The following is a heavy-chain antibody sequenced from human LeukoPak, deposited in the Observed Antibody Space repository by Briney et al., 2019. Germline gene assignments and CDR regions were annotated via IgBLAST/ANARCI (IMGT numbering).Heavy chain of an antibody. CDR2: ISGSSNYI. CDR3: ARDCFFGGSYCGFDF. CDR1: GFTFSTYS. Sequence: GGSLRLSCAASGFTFSTYSMHWVRQAPGKGLGLEWVSSISGSSNYIYYADSLKGRFTISRDNAKNSLYLQMNSLRAEDTAVYYCARDCFFGGSYCGFDFWGQGTLVTVSS. D-gene: IGHD1-26*01. J-gene: IGHJ4*02. V-gene: IGHV3-21*06.